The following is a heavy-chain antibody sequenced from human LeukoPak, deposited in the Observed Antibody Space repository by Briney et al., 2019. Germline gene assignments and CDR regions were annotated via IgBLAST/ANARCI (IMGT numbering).Heavy chain of an antibody. CDR3: ARDLWPGSLNDAFDI. D-gene: IGHD2-21*01. J-gene: IGHJ3*02. CDR2: IYTSGST. V-gene: IGHV4-4*07. CDR1: GGSISSYY. Sequence: LETLSLTCTVSGGSISSYYWSWIRQPAGKGLEWIGRIYTSGSTNYNPSLKSRVTMSVDTSKNQFSLKLSSVTAADTAVYYCARDLWPGSLNDAFDIWGRGTMVTVSS.